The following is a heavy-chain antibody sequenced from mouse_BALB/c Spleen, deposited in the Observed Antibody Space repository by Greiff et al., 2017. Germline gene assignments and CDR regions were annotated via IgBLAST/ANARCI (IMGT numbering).Heavy chain of an antibody. V-gene: IGHV5-12-2*01. CDR1: GFTFSSYT. Sequence: EVKVVESGGGLVQPGGSLKLSCAASGFTFSSYTMSWVRQTPEKRLEWVAYISNGGGSTYYPDTVKGRFTISRDNAKNTLYLQMSSLKSEDTAMYYCATHYGSSSAWFAYWGQGTLVTVSA. J-gene: IGHJ3*01. D-gene: IGHD1-1*01. CDR2: ISNGGGST. CDR3: ATHYGSSSAWFAY.